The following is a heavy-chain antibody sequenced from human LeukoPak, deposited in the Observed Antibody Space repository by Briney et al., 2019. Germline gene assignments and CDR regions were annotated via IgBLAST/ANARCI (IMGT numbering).Heavy chain of an antibody. V-gene: IGHV4-39*01. CDR3: ARHGDYLDGSGIYYAPFDN. J-gene: IGHJ4*02. CDR1: GGPISSHSYY. D-gene: IGHD3-10*01. CDR2: MFYSGST. Sequence: PSETLSLTCTVSGGPISSHSYYWGWIRQPPGKGLEWIGSMFYSGSTNYNPSLKRRVTISVDTSKNQFSLRLSSVTAAGTAMYYCARHGDYLDGSGIYYAPFDNWGQGTLVTASS.